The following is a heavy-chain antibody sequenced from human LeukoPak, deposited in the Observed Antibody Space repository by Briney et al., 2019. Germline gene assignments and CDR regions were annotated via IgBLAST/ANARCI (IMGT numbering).Heavy chain of an antibody. D-gene: IGHD1-26*01. Sequence: GGSLRLSCAASGFTFSSYGMHWVRQAPGKGLEWVAFIRYDGSNKYYADSVKGRFTISRDNSKNTLYLQMNSLRAEDTAVYYCANMDEANNYMDVWGKGTTVTVSS. CDR3: ANMDEANNYMDV. CDR1: GFTFSSYG. CDR2: IRYDGSNK. J-gene: IGHJ6*03. V-gene: IGHV3-30*02.